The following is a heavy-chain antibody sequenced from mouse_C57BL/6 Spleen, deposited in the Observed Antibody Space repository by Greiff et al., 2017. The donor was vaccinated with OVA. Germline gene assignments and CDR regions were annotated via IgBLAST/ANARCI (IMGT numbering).Heavy chain of an antibody. V-gene: IGHV1-61*01. CDR1: GYTFTSYW. Sequence: VQLQQPGAELVMPGASVKLSCKASGYTFTSYWMDWVKQRPGQGLEWIGNIYPSDSETHYNQKFKDKATLTVDKSSSTAYMQLSSLTSEDSAVYYCARQGYGSPAWFAYWGQGTLVTVSA. J-gene: IGHJ3*01. CDR3: ARQGYGSPAWFAY. D-gene: IGHD1-1*01. CDR2: IYPSDSET.